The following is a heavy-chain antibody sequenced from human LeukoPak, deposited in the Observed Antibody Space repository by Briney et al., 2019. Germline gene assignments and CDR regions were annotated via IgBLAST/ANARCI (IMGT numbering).Heavy chain of an antibody. Sequence: SETLSLTCAVYGGSFSGHYWTWIRQAPGKGLEWIGESTHTGSTNYNPSLKSRVTISADTSKNQFSLKLSSVTAADTAVYYCARARRAARPYYFDYWGQGTLVTVSS. V-gene: IGHV4-34*01. CDR3: ARARRAARPYYFDY. CDR2: STHTGST. CDR1: GGSFSGHY. D-gene: IGHD6-6*01. J-gene: IGHJ4*02.